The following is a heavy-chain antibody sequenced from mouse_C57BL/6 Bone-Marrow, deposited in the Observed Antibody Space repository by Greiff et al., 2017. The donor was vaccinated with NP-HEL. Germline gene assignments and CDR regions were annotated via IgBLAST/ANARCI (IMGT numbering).Heavy chain of an antibody. J-gene: IGHJ1*03. D-gene: IGHD1-1*01. Sequence: VQLQQSGAELVRPGTSVKVSCKASGYAFTNYLIEWVKQRPGQGLEWIGVINPGSGGTNYNDKFKGKATLTADKSSSTAYMQLSSLTSEDSAVYFCAFYGSKDWYFDVWGTGTTVTVSS. CDR2: INPGSGGT. CDR1: GYAFTNYL. V-gene: IGHV1-54*01. CDR3: AFYGSKDWYFDV.